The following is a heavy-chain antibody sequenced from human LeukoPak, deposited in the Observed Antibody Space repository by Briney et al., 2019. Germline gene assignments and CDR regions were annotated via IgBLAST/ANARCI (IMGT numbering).Heavy chain of an antibody. CDR3: ARTVGSRRDPTEFGP. D-gene: IGHD3-10*01. CDR1: GFSLSTSGMC. Sequence: SGPTLVNPTQTLTLTCTFSGFSLSTSGMCESWIRQPPGQALEWLALITWDDDKYYNTSLKTRLTISKDTSKNQVVLTMTNMDPVDTATYYCARTVGSRRDPTEFGPWGQGTLVTVSS. V-gene: IGHV2-70*01. J-gene: IGHJ5*02. CDR2: ITWDDDK.